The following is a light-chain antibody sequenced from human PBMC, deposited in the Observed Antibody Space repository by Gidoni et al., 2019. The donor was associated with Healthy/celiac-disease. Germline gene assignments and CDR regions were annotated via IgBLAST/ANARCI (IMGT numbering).Light chain of an antibody. CDR2: DDS. Sequence: SSVLPQPPSVSVDPGQTARITCGGNTIGRKSVHWYQQKPGQAPVLVVYDDSDRPSGIPARFSGSNSGNTATLTISRVEAGDEADYYCQVWDSSSDVVFGGGTKLTVL. V-gene: IGLV3-21*02. CDR3: QVWDSSSDVV. J-gene: IGLJ2*01. CDR1: TIGRKS.